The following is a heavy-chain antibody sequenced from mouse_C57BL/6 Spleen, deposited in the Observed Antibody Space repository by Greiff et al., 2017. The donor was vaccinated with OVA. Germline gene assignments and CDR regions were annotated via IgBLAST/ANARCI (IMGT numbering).Heavy chain of an antibody. V-gene: IGHV3-6*01. CDR3: ARLLDY. CDR2: ISYDGSN. CDR1: GYSITSGYY. J-gene: IGHJ2*01. Sequence: DVQLQESGPGLVKPSQSLSLTCSVTGYSITSGYYWNWIRQFPGNKLEWMGYISYDGSNNYNPSLKNRISITRDTSKNQFFLKLNSVTTEDTATYYCARLLDYWGQGTTLTVSS.